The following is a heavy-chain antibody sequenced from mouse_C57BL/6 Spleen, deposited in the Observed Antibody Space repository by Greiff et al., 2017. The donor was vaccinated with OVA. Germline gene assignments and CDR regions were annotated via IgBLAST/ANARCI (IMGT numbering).Heavy chain of an antibody. CDR2: IDPSDSYT. CDR3: ARSMGFITTVASYFDY. V-gene: IGHV1-50*01. Sequence: QVQLQQPGAELVKPGASVKLSCKASGYTFTSYWMQWVKQRPGQGLEWIGEIDPSDSYTNYNQKFKGKATLTVDTSSSTAYMQLSSLTSEDSAVYYCARSMGFITTVASYFDYWGQGTTLTVSS. J-gene: IGHJ2*01. CDR1: GYTFTSYW. D-gene: IGHD1-1*01.